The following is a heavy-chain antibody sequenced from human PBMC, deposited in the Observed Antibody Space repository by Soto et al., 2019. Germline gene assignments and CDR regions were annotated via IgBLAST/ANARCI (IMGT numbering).Heavy chain of an antibody. CDR2: IYPGDSDT. V-gene: IGHV5-51*01. CDR3: ARVWGSWSYYNSLYYYGMDV. J-gene: IGHJ6*02. Sequence: GESPKIFRNGSGYSFTSYWIGWVRQMPGKGLEWMGIIYPGDSDTRYSPSFQGQVTISADKSISTAYLQWSSLKASDAAMYYCARVWGSWSYYNSLYYYGMDVWGQGTTVTVSS. CDR1: GYSFTSYW. D-gene: IGHD3-10*01.